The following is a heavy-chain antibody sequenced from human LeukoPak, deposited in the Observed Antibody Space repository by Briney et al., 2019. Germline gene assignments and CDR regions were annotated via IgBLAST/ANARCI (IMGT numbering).Heavy chain of an antibody. CDR1: GGSISSYY. V-gene: IGHV4-4*09. J-gene: IGHJ6*03. CDR2: IYTSEST. CDR3: ARRPYYYYYYMDV. Sequence: SETLSLTCTVSGGSISSYYWSWIRQPPGKGLEWIGYIYTSESTNYNPSLKSRVTISVDTSKNQFSLKLSSVTAADTAVYYCARRPYYYYYYMDVWGKGTTVTVSS.